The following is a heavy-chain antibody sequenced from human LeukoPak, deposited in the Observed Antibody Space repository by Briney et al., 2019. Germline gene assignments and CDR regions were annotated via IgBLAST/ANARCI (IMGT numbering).Heavy chain of an antibody. CDR2: ISGRGGGT. J-gene: IGHJ4*02. V-gene: IGHV3-23*01. D-gene: IGHD2-15*01. CDR3: AGYFCSGGSCYRYFDY. Sequence: PGGSLRLSSAASGFTFSSNAMSWVRPPPGKGLEWGSTISGRGGGTYYADSVKGRFTISRDNSKNTLYLQMNSLRPEDTAVYYCAGYFCSGGSCYRYFDYWGQGTLVTVSS. CDR1: GFTFSSNA.